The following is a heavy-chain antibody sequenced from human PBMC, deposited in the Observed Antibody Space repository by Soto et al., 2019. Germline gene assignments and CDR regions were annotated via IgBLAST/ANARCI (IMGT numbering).Heavy chain of an antibody. V-gene: IGHV3-30-3*01. CDR1: GFTFSSYA. Sequence: PGGSLRLSCAASGFTFSSYAMHWVRQAPGKGLEWVAVISYDGSNKYYADSVKGRFTISRDNSKNTLYLQMNSLRAEDTAVYYCARGGVVLMVYAKIPNWFDPWGQGTLVTVSS. D-gene: IGHD2-8*01. CDR2: ISYDGSNK. J-gene: IGHJ5*02. CDR3: ARGGVVLMVYAKIPNWFDP.